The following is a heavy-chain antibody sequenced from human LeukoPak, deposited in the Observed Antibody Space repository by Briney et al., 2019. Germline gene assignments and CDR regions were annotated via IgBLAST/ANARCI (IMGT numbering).Heavy chain of an antibody. CDR3: ARYIWGSYPTFEDY. J-gene: IGHJ4*02. CDR2: ISYSGST. V-gene: IGHV4-59*01. CDR1: GGSISSYY. Sequence: PSETLSLTCTVSGGSISSYYWSWIRQPPGKGLEWIGYISYSGSTNYNPSLKSRVTISVDTSKNQFSLKLNSVTAADTAVYYCARYIWGSYPTFEDYWGQGSLVTVPS. D-gene: IGHD3-16*02.